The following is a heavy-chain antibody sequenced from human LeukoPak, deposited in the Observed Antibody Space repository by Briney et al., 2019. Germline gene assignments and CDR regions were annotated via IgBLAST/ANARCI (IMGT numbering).Heavy chain of an antibody. V-gene: IGHV4-30-4*01. Sequence: SETLSLTCTVSGGSISSGDYYWSWIRQPPGKGLEWIGYIYYSGSTYYNPSLKSRVTISVDTSKNQFSLKLSSVTAADTAVYYCARTAGDMVRGVIIEWYFDCWGQGTLVTVSS. CDR1: GGSISSGDYY. CDR3: ARTAGDMVRGVIIEWYFDC. J-gene: IGHJ4*02. CDR2: IYYSGST. D-gene: IGHD3-10*01.